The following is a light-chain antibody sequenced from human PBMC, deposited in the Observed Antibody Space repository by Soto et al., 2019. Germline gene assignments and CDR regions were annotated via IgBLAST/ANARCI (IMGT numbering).Light chain of an antibody. CDR2: DAS. V-gene: IGKV3-20*01. CDR3: QFYGDPPKT. J-gene: IGKJ1*01. Sequence: EIVLTQSPGTLSLSPGERATLSCRASQSVSSNFLAWYQQKPGQAPRLLIFDASTRATGIPDRFTGRGSVTDITLTITRLEPDEFAVYYCQFYGDPPKTFGEGTKVEIK. CDR1: QSVSSNF.